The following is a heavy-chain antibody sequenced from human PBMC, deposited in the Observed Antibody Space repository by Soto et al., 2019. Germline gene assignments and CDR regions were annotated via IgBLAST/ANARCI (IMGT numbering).Heavy chain of an antibody. D-gene: IGHD2-8*02. Sequence: EVQLLESGGGLVQRGGSLRLSCAASKFTFSTYAMTWVRQAPGKGLEWVSDISGSGDKTYYADSVKVRFTISRDNYKTTLYLQMNSLRAEDTAVYYCAKDMVHCTGTRCARYFEKWGRGTLVTVSS. CDR1: KFTFSTYA. CDR3: AKDMVHCTGTRCARYFEK. V-gene: IGHV3-23*01. J-gene: IGHJ4*02. CDR2: ISGSGDKT.